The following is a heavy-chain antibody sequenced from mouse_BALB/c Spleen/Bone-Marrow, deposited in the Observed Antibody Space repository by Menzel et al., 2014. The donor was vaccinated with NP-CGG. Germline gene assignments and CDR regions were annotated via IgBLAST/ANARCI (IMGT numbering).Heavy chain of an antibody. CDR2: INPSTGYT. D-gene: IGHD2-2*01. J-gene: IGHJ3*01. CDR3: ARYHYGYDGFAY. V-gene: IGHV1-7*01. CDR1: GYTFTSYW. Sequence: VKLMESGAELAKPGASVKMSCKASGYTFTSYWMHWVKQRPRQGLEWIGYINPSTGYTEYNQKFKDKATLTADKSSSTAYMQLSSLTSEDSAVYYCARYHYGYDGFAYWGQGTLVTVSA.